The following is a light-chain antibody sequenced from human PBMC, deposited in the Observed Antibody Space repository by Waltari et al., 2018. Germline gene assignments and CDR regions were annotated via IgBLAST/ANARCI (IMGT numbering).Light chain of an antibody. CDR1: SSNMGHNY. V-gene: IGLV1-51*02. CDR3: GTWDSSLSGAV. Sequence: QSVLTQPPSVSAAPGQRVTISCSGGSSNMGHNYVSWYRQFPVTAPKLLIYENTERPSGIPGRFSGSKSGTSATLDITGLQAGDEADYYCGTWDSSLSGAVFGGGTHLTVL. CDR2: ENT. J-gene: IGLJ7*01.